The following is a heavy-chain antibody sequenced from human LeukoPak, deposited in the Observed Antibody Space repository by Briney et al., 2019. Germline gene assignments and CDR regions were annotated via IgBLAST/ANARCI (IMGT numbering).Heavy chain of an antibody. J-gene: IGHJ4*02. D-gene: IGHD6-19*01. V-gene: IGHV1-58*01. CDR2: IVVGSGNT. Sequence: GASVEVSCKASGFTFTSSAVQWVRQARGQRLEWIGWIVVGSGNTNYAQKFQERVTITRDMSTSTAYMELSSLRSEDTAVYYCARQGAYSSAIGMGYWGQGTLATVSS. CDR3: ARQGAYSSAIGMGY. CDR1: GFTFTSSA.